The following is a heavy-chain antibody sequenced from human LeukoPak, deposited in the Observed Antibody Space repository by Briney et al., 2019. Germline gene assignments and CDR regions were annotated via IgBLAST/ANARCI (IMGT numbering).Heavy chain of an antibody. CDR3: ARHRRSYGYYYYYYMDV. CDR2: ISHSGST. J-gene: IGHJ6*03. D-gene: IGHD3-16*01. Sequence: PSETLSLTCTVSGGSISSYYWSWVRQPPGKGLEWVGEISHSGSTNYNPSLKRRVTISVDTSKNQFSLKLSSVTAADTAVYYCARHRRSYGYYYYYYMDVWGKGTTVTISS. V-gene: IGHV4-34*01. CDR1: GGSISSYY.